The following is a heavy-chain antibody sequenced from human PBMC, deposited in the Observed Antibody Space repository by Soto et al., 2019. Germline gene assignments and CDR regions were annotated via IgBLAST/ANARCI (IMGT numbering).Heavy chain of an antibody. CDR3: AKEVWSGPMDV. CDR1: GFTVSGYG. J-gene: IGHJ6*02. CDR2: ISYDGSNK. D-gene: IGHD3-3*01. V-gene: IGHV3-30*18. Sequence: PGGSLRLSCAASGFTVSGYGMHWVRQAPGKGLEWVAVISYDGSNKYYADSVKGRFTISRDNSKNTLYLQMNSLRAEDTAVYYCAKEVWSGPMDVWGQGTTVTVSS.